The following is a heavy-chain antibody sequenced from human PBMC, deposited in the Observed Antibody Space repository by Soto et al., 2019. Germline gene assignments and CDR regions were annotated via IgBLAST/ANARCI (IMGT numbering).Heavy chain of an antibody. D-gene: IGHD6-19*01. Sequence: QVQLVESGGGVVQPGRSLRLSCAASGFSFSSCAMHWVRQAPGKGLEWVAVVSHDGSNKYYADSVMGRVTISSDNSINTVLLQMNSLRAEDTAVYYCARVSIAVAGIAYYFDYWGQGTLVTVSS. CDR2: VSHDGSNK. V-gene: IGHV3-30-3*01. J-gene: IGHJ4*02. CDR3: ARVSIAVAGIAYYFDY. CDR1: GFSFSSCA.